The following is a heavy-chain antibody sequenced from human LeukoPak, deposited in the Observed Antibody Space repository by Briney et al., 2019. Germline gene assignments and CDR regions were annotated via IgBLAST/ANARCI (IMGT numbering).Heavy chain of an antibody. V-gene: IGHV4-4*02. CDR1: GGSISSSNW. CDR3: ARVVEYSSTRGAFDI. CDR2: IYHSGST. Sequence: GSLSLTCAVSGGSISSSNWWSWVRQPPGKGLEWIGEIYHSGSTNYNPSLKSRVTISVDKSKNQFSLKLSSVTAADTAVYYCARVVEYSSTRGAFDIWGQGTMVTVSS. J-gene: IGHJ3*02. D-gene: IGHD6-6*01.